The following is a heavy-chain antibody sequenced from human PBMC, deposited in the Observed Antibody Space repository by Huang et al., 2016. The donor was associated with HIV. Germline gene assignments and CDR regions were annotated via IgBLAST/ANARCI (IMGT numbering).Heavy chain of an antibody. Sequence: EVQLVQSEAEVKKPGESLKISCRGSGYSFTNYWIGWVRQRTGEGLEWMGVIYPADSDTRYSPSFQGHVTFSADKATRTAYLQWSSLQASDTAIYYCARSEVLVTAVPFDHWGQGTLVTVSS. J-gene: IGHJ4*02. CDR2: IYPADSDT. D-gene: IGHD2-21*02. CDR1: GYSFTNYW. CDR3: ARSEVLVTAVPFDH. V-gene: IGHV5-51*03.